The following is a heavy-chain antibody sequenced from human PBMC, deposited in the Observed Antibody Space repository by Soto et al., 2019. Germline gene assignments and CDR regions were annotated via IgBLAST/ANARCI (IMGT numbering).Heavy chain of an antibody. CDR3: ARGARGYCSSTSCYEPLDYYYYMDV. D-gene: IGHD2-2*01. Sequence: GGSLRLSCAASGFTFSSYDMHWVRQATGKGLEWVSAIGTAGDTYYPGSVKGRFTISRENAKNSLYLQMNSLRAGDTAVYYCARGARGYCSSTSCYEPLDYYYYMDVWGKGTTVTVSS. CDR2: IGTAGDT. J-gene: IGHJ6*03. CDR1: GFTFSSYD. V-gene: IGHV3-13*01.